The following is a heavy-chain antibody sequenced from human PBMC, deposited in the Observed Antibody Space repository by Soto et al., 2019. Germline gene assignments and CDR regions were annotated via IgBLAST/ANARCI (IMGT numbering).Heavy chain of an antibody. D-gene: IGHD6-13*01. V-gene: IGHV3-30*18. CDR3: AKDRSGSWTLDY. CDR2: ISYDASKI. CDR1: GFTFSSYG. J-gene: IGHJ4*02. Sequence: PGGSLRLSCAASGFTFSSYGMHWVRQAPGKGLEWVAVISYDASKIYYADSVKGRFTISRDNSKNSLYLQMNSLRADDTAVYYCAKDRSGSWTLDYWGQGTLVTVSS.